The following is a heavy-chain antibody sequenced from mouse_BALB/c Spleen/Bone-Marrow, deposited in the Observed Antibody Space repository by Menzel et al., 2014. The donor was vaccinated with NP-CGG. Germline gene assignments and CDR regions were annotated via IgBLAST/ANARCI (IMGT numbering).Heavy chain of an antibody. D-gene: IGHD2-4*01. V-gene: IGHV1S41*01. CDR2: IAPGSGNT. Sequence: DLVKPGASVKLPCKASGYTFTSYWINWIKQRPGQGLEWIGRIAPGSGNTYYNEMFKGKATLTVDTSSSTASIQPSSLSSEDSPVYFGAKSPMITESNARNNWGQETQATAPS. CDR3: AKSPMITESNARNN. CDR1: GYTFTSYW. J-gene: IGHJ4*01.